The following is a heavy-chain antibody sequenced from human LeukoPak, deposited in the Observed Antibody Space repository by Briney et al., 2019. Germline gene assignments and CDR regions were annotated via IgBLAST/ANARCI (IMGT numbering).Heavy chain of an antibody. V-gene: IGHV4-61*08. D-gene: IGHD1-26*01. J-gene: IGHJ3*02. CDR2: IYYSGST. CDR1: GASVSGSAYY. CDR3: ARYIVSYPHDAFDI. Sequence: PSETLSLTCTVSGASVSGSAYYWGWIRQPPGKGLEWIGYIYYSGSTSYNPSLKSRVTISVDTFKKQFSLKLSSVTAADTAFYYCARYIVSYPHDAFDIWGQGTMVTVSS.